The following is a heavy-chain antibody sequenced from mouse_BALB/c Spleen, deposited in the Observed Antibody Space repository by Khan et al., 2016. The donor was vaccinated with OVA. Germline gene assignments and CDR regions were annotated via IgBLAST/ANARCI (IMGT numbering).Heavy chain of an antibody. Sequence: EVKLQESGPDLVKPGASVKISCKASGYSFTLYYMSWVKQSHGKSLEWIGRVNPNTDNINYNQEFKGKAILTVDKSSNTAYMELRSLTSEDSAVYFCARGYDVFASWGQGTLVTVSA. V-gene: IGHV1-26*01. D-gene: IGHD2-14*01. CDR2: VNPNTDNI. J-gene: IGHJ3*01. CDR1: GYSFTLYY. CDR3: ARGYDVFAS.